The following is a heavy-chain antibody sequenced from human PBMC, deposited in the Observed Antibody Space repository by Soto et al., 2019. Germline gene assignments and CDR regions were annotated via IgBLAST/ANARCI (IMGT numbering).Heavy chain of an antibody. J-gene: IGHJ4*02. CDR1: GGSISSNNYY. D-gene: IGHD2-15*01. CDR3: ALGYCSGGSCWDFDY. Sequence: WETLSLTCSVSGGSISSNNYYWGWIRQPSGKGLEWIGSIYYSGSTYYNPSLASRVTISVDTSKNQFSLKLSSVTAADTAVYCCALGYCSGGSCWDFDYWGQGSLVTVSS. V-gene: IGHV4-39*01. CDR2: IYYSGST.